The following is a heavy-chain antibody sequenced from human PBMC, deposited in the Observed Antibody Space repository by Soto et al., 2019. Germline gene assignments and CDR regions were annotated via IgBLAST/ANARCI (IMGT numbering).Heavy chain of an antibody. Sequence: QVQLVESGGGVVQPGRSLRLSCAASAFTFSNYGMHWVRQAPGKGQEWVAVIWSEGTNKYYADSVKGRFTISRDNSKNTLYLQMNSLRAEDTAVYYCARDRQYCSGGSCYTMIDYWGQGTLVIVSS. CDR3: ARDRQYCSGGSCYTMIDY. V-gene: IGHV3-33*01. D-gene: IGHD2-15*01. CDR1: AFTFSNYG. J-gene: IGHJ4*02. CDR2: IWSEGTNK.